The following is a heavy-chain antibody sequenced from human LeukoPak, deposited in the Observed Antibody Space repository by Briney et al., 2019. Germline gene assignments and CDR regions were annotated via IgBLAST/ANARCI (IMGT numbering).Heavy chain of an antibody. D-gene: IGHD2-2*01. Sequence: GGSLRLSCAAAGFTFSSYSMNWVRQAPGKGLEWVSSITSSSSYIYYADSVKGRFTISRDNAKNSLYLQMNSLRDEDTAVYYCARYLGGGRGSSTSCYLSWGQGTLVTVSS. CDR2: ITSSSSYI. V-gene: IGHV3-21*01. J-gene: IGHJ4*02. CDR3: ARYLGGGRGSSTSCYLS. CDR1: GFTFSSYS.